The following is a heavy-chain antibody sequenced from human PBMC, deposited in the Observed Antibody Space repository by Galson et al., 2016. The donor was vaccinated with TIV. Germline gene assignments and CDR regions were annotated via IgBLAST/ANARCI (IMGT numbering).Heavy chain of an antibody. CDR1: GYSFINYY. Sequence: SVKVSCKASGYSFINYYITWVRQAPGQGLEWMGRIIAIFGTTNYAQKFQGRVTITADESTSTVYMELRSLISEDTAVYYCARGSDYYDGSGYQNWGQGTLVTVSS. CDR2: IIAIFGTT. D-gene: IGHD3-22*01. CDR3: ARGSDYYDGSGYQN. V-gene: IGHV1-69*13. J-gene: IGHJ4*02.